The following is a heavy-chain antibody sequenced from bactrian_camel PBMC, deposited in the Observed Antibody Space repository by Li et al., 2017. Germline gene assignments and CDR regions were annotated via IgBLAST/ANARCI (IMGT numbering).Heavy chain of an antibody. CDR1: TSTLKRAC. CDR2: IDSDGLA. J-gene: IGHJ4*01. V-gene: IGHV3S53*01. CDR3: AAGGGNGAFCYTGERSMDY. D-gene: IGHD2*01. Sequence: VQLVESGGGSVQAGGSLRLSCTASTSTLKRACIGWFRQAPGKEREGVAVIDSDGLAKYADSVKGRFTISQDNAKNTLYLQMNSLKPEDTAMYYCAAGGGNGAFCYTGERSMDYWGQGTQVTVS.